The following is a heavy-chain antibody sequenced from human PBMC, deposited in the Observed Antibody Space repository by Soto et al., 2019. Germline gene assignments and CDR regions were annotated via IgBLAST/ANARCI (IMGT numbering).Heavy chain of an antibody. CDR3: ARVPSRDGYNFSWFDP. Sequence: SETLSRTCTVSGGSIRSYYWSWIRQPPGKGLEWIGYIYYSGSTNYNPSLKSRVTISVDTSKNQFSLKLSSVTAADTAVYYCARVPSRDGYNFSWFDPWGQGTLVTVS. V-gene: IGHV4-59*01. D-gene: IGHD5-12*01. CDR2: IYYSGST. CDR1: GGSIRSYY. J-gene: IGHJ5*02.